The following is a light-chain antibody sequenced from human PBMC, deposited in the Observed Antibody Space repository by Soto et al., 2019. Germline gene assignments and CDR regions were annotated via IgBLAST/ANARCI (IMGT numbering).Light chain of an antibody. CDR2: DVS. CDR3: QQYDDFPIT. V-gene: IGKV1-33*01. J-gene: IGKJ5*01. Sequence: DIQMTQSPSSLSASVGDRVTITCQASQDIITYLNWYQQKPGKAPNLLIYDVSNLKTGVPSRFSGSGSGTDFTLTIRSLQPEDFATYYCQQYDDFPITFGQATRLEIK. CDR1: QDIITY.